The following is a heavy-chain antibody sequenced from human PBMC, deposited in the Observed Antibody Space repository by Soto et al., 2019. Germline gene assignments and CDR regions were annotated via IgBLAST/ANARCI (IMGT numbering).Heavy chain of an antibody. Sequence: PGGSLRLSCAASGFTFSSYGMHWVRQAPGEGLEWVAVIWYDGSNKYYADSVKGRFTISRDNSKNTLYLQMNSLRAEDTAVYYCATSPRVGSGYPYYYYGMDVWGQGTTVTVSS. J-gene: IGHJ6*02. CDR1: GFTFSSYG. CDR3: ATSPRVGSGYPYYYYGMDV. V-gene: IGHV3-33*03. D-gene: IGHD3-22*01. CDR2: IWYDGSNK.